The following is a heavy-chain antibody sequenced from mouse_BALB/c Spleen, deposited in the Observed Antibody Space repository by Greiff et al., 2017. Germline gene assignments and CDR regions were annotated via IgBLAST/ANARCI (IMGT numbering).Heavy chain of an antibody. Sequence: QVQLQQSGAELMKPGASVKISCKATGYTFSSYWIEWVKQRPGHGLEWIGEILPGSGSTNYNEKFKCKATFTADTSSNTAYMQLSSLTSEDSAVYYCARSERLLYYFDYWGQGTTLTVSS. CDR1: GYTFSSYW. CDR3: ARSERLLYYFDY. CDR2: ILPGSGST. V-gene: IGHV1-9*01. D-gene: IGHD6-2*01. J-gene: IGHJ2*01.